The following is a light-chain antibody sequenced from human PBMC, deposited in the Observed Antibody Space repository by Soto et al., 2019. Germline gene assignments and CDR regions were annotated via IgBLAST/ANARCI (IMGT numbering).Light chain of an antibody. CDR1: SSDIGDYNF. Sequence: QSALTQPASLSGPPGQSITISCTGTSSDIGDYNFVSWYQQHPGKAPKVIIYDVSDRPSGVSNRFSGSKSGNTASLTISGLQAEDEADYYCTSYTSSSTYVFGTGTKLTVL. CDR2: DVS. J-gene: IGLJ1*01. V-gene: IGLV2-14*01. CDR3: TSYTSSSTYV.